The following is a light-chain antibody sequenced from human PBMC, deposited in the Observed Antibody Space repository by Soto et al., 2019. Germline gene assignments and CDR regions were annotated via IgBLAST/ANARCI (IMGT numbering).Light chain of an antibody. Sequence: QSVLTPPPSASGTPGQRVTVSCSGSSSNIGSNYVYWYQQLPGTAPKLLIYRHNQRPSGVPDRFSGSKSGTSASLAISGLRSEDEADYYCAAWDDSLSGLWVFGGGTKLTVL. V-gene: IGLV1-47*01. CDR2: RHN. J-gene: IGLJ3*02. CDR1: SSNIGSNY. CDR3: AAWDDSLSGLWV.